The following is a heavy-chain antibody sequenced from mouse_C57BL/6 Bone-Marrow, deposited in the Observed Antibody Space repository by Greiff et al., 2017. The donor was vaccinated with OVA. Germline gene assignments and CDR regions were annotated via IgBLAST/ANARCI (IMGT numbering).Heavy chain of an antibody. J-gene: IGHJ3*01. V-gene: IGHV14-4*01. D-gene: IGHD2-2*01. CDR1: GFNITDDY. CDR2: IDPENGDT. Sequence: VQLQESGAELVRPGASVKLSCTASGFNITDDYMHWVKQRPEQGLEWIGWIDPENGDTEYASKFQGKATITADTSSNTAYLQLSSLTSEDAAADYCTPSWFPAWFAYWGQGTLVTVSA. CDR3: TPSWFPAWFAY.